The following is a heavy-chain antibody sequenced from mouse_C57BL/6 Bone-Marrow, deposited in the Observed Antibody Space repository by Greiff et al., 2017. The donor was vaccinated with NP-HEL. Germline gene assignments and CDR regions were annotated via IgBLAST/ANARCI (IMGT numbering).Heavy chain of an antibody. Sequence: QVHVKQSGAELVRPGASVTLSCKASGYTFTDYEMHWVKQTPVHGLEWIGAIDPETGGTAYNQKFKGKAILTADKSSSTAYMELRSLTSEDSAVYYCTGHYYGSSYRGFDYWGQGTTLTVSS. D-gene: IGHD1-1*01. CDR1: GYTFTDYE. CDR2: IDPETGGT. J-gene: IGHJ2*01. V-gene: IGHV1-15*01. CDR3: TGHYYGSSYRGFDY.